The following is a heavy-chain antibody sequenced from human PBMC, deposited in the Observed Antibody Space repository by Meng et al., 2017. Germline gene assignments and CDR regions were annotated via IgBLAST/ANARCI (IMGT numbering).Heavy chain of an antibody. CDR2: IYWDDDK. Sequence: QITFTHAFLTRAKPTQTLTRTCTFSGFYLSTSGVGVGWIRQPPGKALEWLALIYWDDDKRYSPSLKSRLTITKDTSKNQVVLTMTNMDPVDTATYYCAHRRDYYGSGNHFDYWGQGTLVTVSS. CDR3: AHRRDYYGSGNHFDY. J-gene: IGHJ4*02. CDR1: GFYLSTSGVG. V-gene: IGHV2-5*02. D-gene: IGHD3-10*01.